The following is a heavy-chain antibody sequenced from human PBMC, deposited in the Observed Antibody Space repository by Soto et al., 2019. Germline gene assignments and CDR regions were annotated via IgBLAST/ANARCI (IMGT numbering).Heavy chain of an antibody. J-gene: IGHJ6*02. CDR3: AREGADSSSWYYYYYGMDV. CDR2: ISSSNNYI. Sequence: GGSLRLSCAASGFTFSSYSMNWVRQAPGKGLEWVSSISSSNNYIYYADSVKGRFTISRDNAKNSLYLQMNSLRAEDTAVYYCAREGADSSSWYYYYYGMDVWGQGTTVTVSS. V-gene: IGHV3-21*01. D-gene: IGHD6-13*01. CDR1: GFTFSSYS.